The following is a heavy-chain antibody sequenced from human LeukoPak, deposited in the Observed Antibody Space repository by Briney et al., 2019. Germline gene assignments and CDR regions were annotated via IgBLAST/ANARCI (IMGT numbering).Heavy chain of an antibody. CDR2: IYYTGNT. D-gene: IGHD2-15*01. CDR3: ARALTPGYCSGGTCSYFDY. V-gene: IGHV4-59*01. J-gene: IGHJ4*02. CDR1: GGSIRSYY. Sequence: SETLSLTCTISGGSIRSYYWSWIRQSPGKGLEYIGYIYYTGNTNSNPSLKSRVTISSDTSKNQFSLKVNSVTAADTAVCYCARALTPGYCSGGTCSYFDYWGQGVLVTVSS.